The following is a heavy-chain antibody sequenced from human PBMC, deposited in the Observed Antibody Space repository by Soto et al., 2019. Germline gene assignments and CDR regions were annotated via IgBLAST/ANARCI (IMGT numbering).Heavy chain of an antibody. CDR3: ARETEEYSSGPVYFDY. J-gene: IGHJ4*02. Sequence: GGSLRLSCAASGFTFSSYSMNWVRQAPGKGLEWVSSISSSSSYIYYADSVKGRFTISRDNAKNSLYLQMNSLRAEDTAVYYCARETEEYSSGPVYFDYWGQGTLVTVSS. V-gene: IGHV3-21*01. CDR2: ISSSSSYI. CDR1: GFTFSSYS. D-gene: IGHD6-19*01.